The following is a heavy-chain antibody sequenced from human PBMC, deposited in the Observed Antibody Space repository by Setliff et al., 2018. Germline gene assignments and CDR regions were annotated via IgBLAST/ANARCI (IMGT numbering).Heavy chain of an antibody. V-gene: IGHV1-18*01. CDR1: GGTFSNIG. Sequence: ASVKVSCKASGGTFSNIGISWVRQAPGQGLEWMGWISAYNGYIIYAQKLQGRVTMTTDTSTSTAYMEVRSLRSDDTAVYYCARAPGTVVVPASRSAFDIWGQGTMVTVS. CDR2: ISAYNGYI. D-gene: IGHD2-2*01. J-gene: IGHJ3*02. CDR3: ARAPGTVVVPASRSAFDI.